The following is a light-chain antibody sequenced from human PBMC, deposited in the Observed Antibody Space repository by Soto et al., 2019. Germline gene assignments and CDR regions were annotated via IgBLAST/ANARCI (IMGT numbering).Light chain of an antibody. CDR3: QQRSIWTHSWT. J-gene: IGKJ1*01. V-gene: IGKV3-11*01. CDR2: DAS. Sequence: EIVLTQSPATLSLSPGERATLSCRASQSVSSYLAWYQQKPGQAPRLLIYDASNRAAGIPARFSGSGSGTDFTITISSLEPEDFAVYYCQQRSIWTHSWTFGQGTKVEIK. CDR1: QSVSSY.